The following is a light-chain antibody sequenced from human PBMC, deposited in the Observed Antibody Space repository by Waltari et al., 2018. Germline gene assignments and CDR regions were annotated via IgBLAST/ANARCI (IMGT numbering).Light chain of an antibody. Sequence: QSALTQPASVSGSPGQSVTISCTGASSDIGSYDIVSWYQHHPGNAPKLIICDVSKRPSGVSDRFSGSKSGDTASLTISGLQFEDEADYYCCSYAGNYIWVFGGGTRLTVL. CDR1: SSDIGSYDI. V-gene: IGLV2-23*02. J-gene: IGLJ3*02. CDR3: CSYAGNYIWV. CDR2: DVS.